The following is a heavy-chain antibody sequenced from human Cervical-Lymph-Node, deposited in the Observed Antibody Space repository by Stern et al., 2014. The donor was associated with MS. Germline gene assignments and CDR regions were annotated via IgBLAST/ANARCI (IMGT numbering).Heavy chain of an antibody. CDR1: GGSISSSSYY. CDR3: ATPDCYSTQCYTTPRAFDI. V-gene: IGHV4-39*01. J-gene: IGHJ3*02. Sequence: QVQLQESGPGLVKSSETLSLTCSVSGGSISSSSYYWGWIRQPPGKGLEWIGTMYYSGNTYYNPSLKSRVTISADTSENQFSLKLSSVTAADSAYYYCATPDCYSTQCYTTPRAFDIWGQGIMVTVSS. CDR2: MYYSGNT. D-gene: IGHD2/OR15-2a*01.